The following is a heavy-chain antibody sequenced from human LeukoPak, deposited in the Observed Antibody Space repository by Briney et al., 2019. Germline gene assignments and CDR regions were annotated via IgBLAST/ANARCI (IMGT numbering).Heavy chain of an antibody. CDR1: GGSLSSSSYY. CDR3: ARRGGIIRGVASYYYMDV. J-gene: IGHJ6*03. Sequence: SETLSLTCTVSGGSLSSSSYYWGWLRQPPGTGLEWIGSIYYSGSTYYNPSLKSRVTISVDTSKNQFSLKLSSVTAADTAAYYCARRGGIIRGVASYYYMDVWGKGTTVTISS. D-gene: IGHD3-10*01. CDR2: IYYSGST. V-gene: IGHV4-39*01.